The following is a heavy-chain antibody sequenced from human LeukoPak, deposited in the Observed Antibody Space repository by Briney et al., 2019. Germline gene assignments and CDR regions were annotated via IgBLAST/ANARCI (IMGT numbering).Heavy chain of an antibody. D-gene: IGHD3-3*01. J-gene: IGHJ6*03. V-gene: IGHV1-18*01. CDR2: ISAYNGNT. CDR3: AREPPYYFWSGYLISDYYMDV. CDR1: GYTFTSYG. Sequence: GASVKVSCKASGYTFTSYGISWVRQAPGQGLEWMGWISAYNGNTNYAQKLQGRVTMTTDTSTSTAYMELRSLRSDDTAVYYCAREPPYYFWSGYLISDYYMDVWGKGTTVTVSS.